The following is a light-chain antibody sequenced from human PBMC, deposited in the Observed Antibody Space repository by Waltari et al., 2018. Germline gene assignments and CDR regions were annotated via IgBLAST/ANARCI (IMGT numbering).Light chain of an antibody. Sequence: QSALTQPHSASGSPGQSVTISCTATSSDVGGFNYVSWYQQHPGNAPTLMIYDVSKRPSGVPDRFSGSKSGNTASLTVSGLQAEDEGDYYCSSYAGTNNVVFGGGTKLTVL. V-gene: IGLV2-8*01. CDR3: SSYAGTNNVV. CDR2: DVS. J-gene: IGLJ2*01. CDR1: SSDVGGFNY.